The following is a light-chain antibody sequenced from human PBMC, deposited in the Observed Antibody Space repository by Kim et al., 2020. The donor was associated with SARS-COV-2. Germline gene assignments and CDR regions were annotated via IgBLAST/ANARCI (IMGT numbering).Light chain of an antibody. CDR3: QQRSNWSMYT. J-gene: IGKJ2*01. V-gene: IGKV3-11*01. CDR2: DAS. Sequence: WSPGARATLSCRASQSVSSYLAWYQQKPGQAPRLLIYDASNRATGIPARFSGSGSGTDFTLTISSLEPEDFAVYYCQQRSNWSMYTFGQGTKLEI. CDR1: QSVSSY.